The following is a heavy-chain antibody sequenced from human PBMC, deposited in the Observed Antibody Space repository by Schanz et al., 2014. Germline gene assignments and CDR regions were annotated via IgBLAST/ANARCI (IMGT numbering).Heavy chain of an antibody. V-gene: IGHV3-74*01. J-gene: IGHJ4*02. CDR3: ARDKGGYYPFDY. CDR1: GFTFSTYW. Sequence: EVQLVESGGGLVQPGGSLRLSCAASGFTFSTYWMHWVRQAPGKGLVWVSHINSDGTTTTYADSVKGRFTISRDNAENTLYLQMNSLRAEDTAVYYCARDKGGYYPFDYWGRGTLVTVSS. CDR2: INSDGTTT. D-gene: IGHD3-3*01.